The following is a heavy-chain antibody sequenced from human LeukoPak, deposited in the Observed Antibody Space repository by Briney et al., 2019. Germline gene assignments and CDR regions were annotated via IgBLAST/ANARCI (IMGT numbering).Heavy chain of an antibody. Sequence: GGSLRLSCAASGFTFSSYSMNWVHQAPGKALEWVSSISSSSSYIYYADSVKGRFTISRDNAKNSLYLQMNSLRAEDTAVYYCARGPGITIFGVVTPPYYFDYWGQGTLVTVSS. CDR1: GFTFSSYS. CDR2: ISSSSSYI. J-gene: IGHJ4*02. D-gene: IGHD3-3*01. CDR3: ARGPGITIFGVVTPPYYFDY. V-gene: IGHV3-21*01.